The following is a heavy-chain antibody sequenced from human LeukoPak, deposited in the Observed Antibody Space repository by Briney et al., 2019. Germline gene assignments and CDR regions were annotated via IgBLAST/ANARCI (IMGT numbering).Heavy chain of an antibody. D-gene: IGHD3-10*01. J-gene: IGHJ4*02. CDR1: GFTFSSYS. V-gene: IGHV3-21*01. CDR3: AREEGAVLLWFGETTPGDY. Sequence: PGGSLRLSCAASGFTFSSYSMNWVRQAPGKGLEWVSSISSSSSYIYYADSVKGRFTISRDNAKNSLYLQMNSLRAEDTAVYYCAREEGAVLLWFGETTPGDYWGQGTLVTVSS. CDR2: ISSSSSYI.